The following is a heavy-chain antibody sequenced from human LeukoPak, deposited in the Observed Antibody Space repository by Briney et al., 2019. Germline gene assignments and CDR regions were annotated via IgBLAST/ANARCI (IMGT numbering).Heavy chain of an antibody. J-gene: IGHJ4*02. CDR1: GFTVSSNY. CDR2: IYSGGST. CDR3: ARGKYYDYVWGSYPTPPYYFDY. V-gene: IGHV3-53*01. D-gene: IGHD3-16*01. Sequence: GGSLRLSCAASGFTVSSNYMSWVRQAPGKGLEWVSVIYSGGSTYYADSVKGRFTISRDNSKNTLYLQMNSLRAKDTAVYYCARGKYYDYVWGSYPTPPYYFDYWGQGTLVTVSS.